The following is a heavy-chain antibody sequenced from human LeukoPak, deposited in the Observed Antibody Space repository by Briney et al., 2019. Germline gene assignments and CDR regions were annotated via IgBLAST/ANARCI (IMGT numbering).Heavy chain of an antibody. D-gene: IGHD6-13*01. V-gene: IGHV3-11*01. CDR2: ISSSGSTI. J-gene: IGHJ6*03. CDR3: ARSIAAAGYLHYYYYYMDA. Sequence: IPGGSLRLSCAASGFTFSDYYMSWIRQAPGKGLEWVSYISSSGSTIYYADSVKGRFTISRDNAKNSLYLQMNSLRAEDTAVYYCARSIAAAGYLHYYYYYMDAWGKGTTVTVSS. CDR1: GFTFSDYY.